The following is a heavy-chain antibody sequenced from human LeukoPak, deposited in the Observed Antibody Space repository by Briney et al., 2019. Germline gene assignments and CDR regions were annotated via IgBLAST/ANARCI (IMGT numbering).Heavy chain of an antibody. CDR2: INHSGST. J-gene: IGHJ4*02. CDR3: ARGRESYLDY. Sequence: SETLSLTCAVYGGSFSGYYWSWIRQPPGKGLEWIGEINHSGSTNYNPSLKSRVTISVDTSKNQFSLKLSSVTAADTAVYYCARGRESYLDYWGQGTLVTVSS. CDR1: GGSFSGYY. D-gene: IGHD1-26*01. V-gene: IGHV4-34*01.